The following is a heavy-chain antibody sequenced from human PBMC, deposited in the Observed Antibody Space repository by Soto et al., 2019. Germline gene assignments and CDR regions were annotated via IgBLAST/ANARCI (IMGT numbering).Heavy chain of an antibody. D-gene: IGHD2-15*01. V-gene: IGHV3-21*01. CDR3: ARGYTGYCSGGTCYCFDP. J-gene: IGHJ5*02. CDR2: ISSSTSYI. Sequence: EVQLVESGGGLVKPGGSLRLSCAASGFSFSSYSMNWVRQAPGKGLEWVSSISSSTSYINYADSVKGRFTISRDNAKKSLYLQMNSMRAEDTAFYYCARGYTGYCSGGTCYCFDPWGQGTLVTVSS. CDR1: GFSFSSYS.